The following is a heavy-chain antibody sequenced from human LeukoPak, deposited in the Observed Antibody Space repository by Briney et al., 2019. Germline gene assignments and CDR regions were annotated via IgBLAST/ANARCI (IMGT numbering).Heavy chain of an antibody. D-gene: IGHD5-18*01. CDR3: ARDPPPDTAMVMGDYYYYYGMDV. CDR2: ISFDGRNK. V-gene: IGHV3-30*04. Sequence: GSSLTLSWTASGVTFSSYGGRWVSQAPSKGLGWVAVISFDGRNKYYADSVKGRFTISRDNSKNTLYLQMNSLRAEDTAVYYCARDPPPDTAMVMGDYYYYYGMDVWGQGTTVTVSS. J-gene: IGHJ6*02. CDR1: GVTFSSYG.